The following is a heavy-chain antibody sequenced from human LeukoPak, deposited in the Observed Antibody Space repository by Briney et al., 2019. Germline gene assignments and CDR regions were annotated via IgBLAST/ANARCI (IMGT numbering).Heavy chain of an antibody. D-gene: IGHD7-27*01. CDR2: IYYSGST. Sequence: GSLRLSCAASGFTFSSYAMSWVRQPPGKGLEWIGSIYYSGSTYYNPSLKSRVTISVDTSKNQFSLKLSSVTAADTAVYYCADHWGTDYWGQGTLVTVSS. V-gene: IGHV4-38-2*01. CDR1: GFTFSSYA. J-gene: IGHJ4*02. CDR3: ADHWGTDY.